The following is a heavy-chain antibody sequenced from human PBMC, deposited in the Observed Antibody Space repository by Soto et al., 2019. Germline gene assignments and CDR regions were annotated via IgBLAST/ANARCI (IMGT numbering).Heavy chain of an antibody. Sequence: ASVKVSCKASGYTFTSYAMHWVRQAPGQRLEWMGWINAGNGNTKYSQKFQGRVTITRDTSASTAYMELGSLRSEDTAVYYCARDLVMAGYCSSTSCPYNWFDPWGQGTLVTVSS. J-gene: IGHJ5*02. CDR1: GYTFTSYA. V-gene: IGHV1-3*01. CDR3: ARDLVMAGYCSSTSCPYNWFDP. CDR2: INAGNGNT. D-gene: IGHD2-2*03.